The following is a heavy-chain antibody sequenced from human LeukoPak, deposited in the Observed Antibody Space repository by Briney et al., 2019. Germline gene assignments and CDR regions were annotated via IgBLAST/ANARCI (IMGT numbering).Heavy chain of an antibody. V-gene: IGHV3-7*01. Sequence: GGSLRLSCAASGFTFSTYWMTWVRQAPGKGLEWVANIKTDGSQTYYLDSVKGRFTISRNNAKNFLSLQLGSLRADDTGVYYCARASMGGRDYHLDSWGQGTLVTVSS. CDR2: IKTDGSQT. CDR3: ARASMGGRDYHLDS. CDR1: GFTFSTYW. D-gene: IGHD4/OR15-4a*01. J-gene: IGHJ4*02.